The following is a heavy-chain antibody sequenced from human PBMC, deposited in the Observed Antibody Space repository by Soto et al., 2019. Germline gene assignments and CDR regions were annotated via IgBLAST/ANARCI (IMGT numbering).Heavy chain of an antibody. D-gene: IGHD3-22*01. CDR1: GGSISSGGYY. CDR3: ARDRHGLFDY. J-gene: IGHJ4*02. V-gene: IGHV4-31*03. CDR2: IYYSGST. Sequence: QVQLQESGTGLVKPSKTLSLTCTVSGGSISSGGYYWSWIRQHPGKGLEWIGYIYYSGSTYHNPSHKSRVTISVDTSKNQFSLKLRSVTDADTAVYYCARDRHGLFDYWGQGTLVTVSS.